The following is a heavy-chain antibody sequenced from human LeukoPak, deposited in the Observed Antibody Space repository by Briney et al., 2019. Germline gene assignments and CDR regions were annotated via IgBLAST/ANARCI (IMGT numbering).Heavy chain of an antibody. CDR2: IYHSGST. CDR3: ARDSYCGGDCAARAVDY. D-gene: IGHD2-21*02. V-gene: IGHV4-38-2*01. Sequence: PSETLSLTCAVSGYSISSGYYWGWIRQPPGKGLEWIGSIYHSGSTYYNPSLKSRVTISVDTSKNQFSLKLSSVTAADTAVYYCARDSYCGGDCAARAVDYWGKGTLVTVSS. CDR1: GYSISSGYY. J-gene: IGHJ4*02.